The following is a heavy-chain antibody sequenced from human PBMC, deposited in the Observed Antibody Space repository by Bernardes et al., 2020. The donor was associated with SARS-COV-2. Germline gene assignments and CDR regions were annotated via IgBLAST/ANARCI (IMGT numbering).Heavy chain of an antibody. Sequence: SETLSLTCIVSGGSISSHYWSWIRQPPGKGLEWIGYIYYSGSTNYNPSLKSRVTISVDTSKNQFSLKLTSVTAADTALYYCARVAGCGGDCYTFDYWGQGTLVTVSS. V-gene: IGHV4-59*11. CDR2: IYYSGST. D-gene: IGHD2-21*02. CDR1: GGSISSHY. J-gene: IGHJ4*02. CDR3: ARVAGCGGDCYTFDY.